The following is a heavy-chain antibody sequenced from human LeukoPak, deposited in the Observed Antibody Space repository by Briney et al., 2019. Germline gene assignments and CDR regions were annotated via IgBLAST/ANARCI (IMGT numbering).Heavy chain of an antibody. J-gene: IGHJ4*02. D-gene: IGHD2-15*01. CDR1: GFTFTSYG. CDR3: ARGSGGYDADYDY. V-gene: IGHV1-8*01. CDR2: MNPNSGNT. Sequence: GGSLKLSCAASGFTFTSYGIHWVRQAPGKGLVWVGWMNPNSGNTGYAQKFQGRVTMTRNTPISTAYMELSSLRSEDTAVYYCARGSGGYDADYDYWGQGTLVTVSS.